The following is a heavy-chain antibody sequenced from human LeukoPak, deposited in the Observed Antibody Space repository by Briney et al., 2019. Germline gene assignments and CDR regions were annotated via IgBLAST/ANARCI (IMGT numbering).Heavy chain of an antibody. J-gene: IGHJ4*02. Sequence: GGSLRLSCAASGFTFSSYAMSWVRQAPGKGLEWVSAISGSGGSIYYADSVKGRFTISRDNSRNTLYLQMNSLRAEDTAVYYCAKGGGYSGYDSFDFDYWGQGTLVTVSS. CDR3: AKGGGYSGYDSFDFDY. CDR1: GFTFSSYA. D-gene: IGHD5-12*01. V-gene: IGHV3-23*01. CDR2: ISGSGGSI.